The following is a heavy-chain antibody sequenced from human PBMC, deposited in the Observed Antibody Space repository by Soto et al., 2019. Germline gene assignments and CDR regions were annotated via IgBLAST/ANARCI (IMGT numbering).Heavy chain of an antibody. Sequence: QVQLQQWGAGLLKPSETLSLTCAVYGGSFSGYYWSWIRQPPGKGLEWIGEINHSGRTNYNPSLKSRITISVDTSNNQFSLKLTSVTAADTAVYYCAREGRLVGETPLLDYWGKGTLVTVSS. J-gene: IGHJ4*02. CDR2: INHSGRT. D-gene: IGHD1-26*01. CDR3: AREGRLVGETPLLDY. CDR1: GGSFSGYY. V-gene: IGHV4-34*01.